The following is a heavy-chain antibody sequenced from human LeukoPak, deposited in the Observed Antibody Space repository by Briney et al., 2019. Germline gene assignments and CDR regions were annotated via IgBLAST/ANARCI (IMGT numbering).Heavy chain of an antibody. CDR3: ARYPVTTLDP. J-gene: IGHJ5*02. V-gene: IGHV4-30-4*01. CDR1: GGSISSGDYY. D-gene: IGHD4-17*01. CDR2: IYYSGST. Sequence: SETLSLTCTVSGGSISSGDYYWSWIRQPPGKGLEWIGYIYYSGSTNYNPSLKSRVTISVDTSKNQFSLKLSSMTAADTAVYYCARYPVTTLDPWGQGTLVTVSS.